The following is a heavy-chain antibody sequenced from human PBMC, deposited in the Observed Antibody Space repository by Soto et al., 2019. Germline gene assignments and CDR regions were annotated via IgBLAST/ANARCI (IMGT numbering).Heavy chain of an antibody. CDR3: ARVRINGGDAYFDH. Sequence: PGESLKISCKTSGYSFTSYWIGWVRQMPGKGLEWMGMIYPDDSDTRYSPSFQGQVTISVDKSIYTAYLQWSSLKASDSAMYYCARVRINGGDAYFDHCRQVTLVTVSS. D-gene: IGHD2-21*02. V-gene: IGHV5-51*01. J-gene: IGHJ4*02. CDR1: GYSFTSYW. CDR2: IYPDDSDT.